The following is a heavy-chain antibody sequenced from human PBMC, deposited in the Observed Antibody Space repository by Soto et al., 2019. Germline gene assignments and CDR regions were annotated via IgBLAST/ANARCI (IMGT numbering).Heavy chain of an antibody. CDR1: GFTFSSYA. D-gene: IGHD3-10*01. CDR2: VSGTGGSA. V-gene: IGHV3-23*01. J-gene: IGHJ4*02. CDR3: AKGKPGDY. Sequence: EVQLLESGGGLVRPGGSLRLSCAASGFTFSSYAMTWVRQAPGKGLEWVSGVSGTGGSAYYADSVKGRFTISRDNSKNTLYLQMNSLRAEDTAVYYCAKGKPGDYWGQGTLVTVSS.